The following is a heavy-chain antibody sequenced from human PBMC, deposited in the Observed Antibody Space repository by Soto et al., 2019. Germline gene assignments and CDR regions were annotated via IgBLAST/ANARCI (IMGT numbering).Heavy chain of an antibody. CDR1: GFTFDDYA. J-gene: IGHJ4*02. CDR3: AKDISLGELSAPDH. V-gene: IGHV3-9*01. Sequence: VQLVESGGGLVQPGRSLRLSCVASGFTFDDYAMHWVRQAPGKGLEWVSGMSWNRGSIVYADSVKGRFTISRDNAKHSLYLQMNSLRPEDSALYYCAKDISLGELSAPDHWGQGTLVTVSS. CDR2: MSWNRGSI. D-gene: IGHD3-16*02.